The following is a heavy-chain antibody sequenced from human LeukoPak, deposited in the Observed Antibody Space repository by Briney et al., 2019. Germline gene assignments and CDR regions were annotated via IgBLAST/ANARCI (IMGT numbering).Heavy chain of an antibody. CDR1: GFTFSSYG. V-gene: IGHV3-33*01. Sequence: PGRSLRLSCAASGFTFSSYGMHWVRQAPGKGLEWVAVIWYDGSNKYYADSVKGRFTISRDNSKNTLYLQMNSLRAEDTAVYYCARVFGELSHYYYGMDVWGKGTTVTVSS. CDR3: ARVFGELSHYYYGMDV. D-gene: IGHD3-10*01. CDR2: IWYDGSNK. J-gene: IGHJ6*04.